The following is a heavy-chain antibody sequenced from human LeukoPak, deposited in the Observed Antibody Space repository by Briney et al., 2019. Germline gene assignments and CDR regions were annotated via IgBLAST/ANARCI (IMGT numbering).Heavy chain of an antibody. Sequence: GGSLRLSCAASGFTFTSYGMNWVRQAPDKGLEWVTFIQTDGGDKYYADSVKGRLTISRDNSKNTVFLQVNNVKAEDTAVYFCAREDGPTYVGRFVHWGQGTLVTVSS. J-gene: IGHJ5*02. CDR1: GFTFTSYG. CDR2: IQTDGGDK. D-gene: IGHD1-26*01. CDR3: AREDGPTYVGRFVH. V-gene: IGHV3-30*02.